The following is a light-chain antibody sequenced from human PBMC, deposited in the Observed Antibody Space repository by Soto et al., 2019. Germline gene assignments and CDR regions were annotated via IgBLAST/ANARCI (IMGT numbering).Light chain of an antibody. J-gene: IGKJ4*01. V-gene: IGKV3-20*01. CDR1: QSLSSSY. CDR3: RQYCGTPGSA. Sequence: ETELTQSPGCLPLSHGESVTLSCRASQSLSSSYLAWYHEKPGQPPRRLIYAASTRAAGIPDRFSSSGSWTNFTLTIIRLEPEDYAVYYCRQYCGTPGSAIGGGTKVDIK. CDR2: AAS.